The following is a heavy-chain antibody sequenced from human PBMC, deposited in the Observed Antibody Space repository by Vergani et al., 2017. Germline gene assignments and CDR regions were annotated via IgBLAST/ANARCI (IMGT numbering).Heavy chain of an antibody. Sequence: EVQLVESGGCLVKPGGSLRLPCAASGFTFSSYSMNWVRQAPGKGLEWVSSISSSSSYIYYADSVKGRFTISRDNAKNSLYLQMNSLRAEDTAVYYCARDEVVEWFGETKPNYFDYWGQGTLVTVSS. J-gene: IGHJ4*02. CDR2: ISSSSSYI. V-gene: IGHV3-21*01. CDR3: ARDEVVEWFGETKPNYFDY. CDR1: GFTFSSYS. D-gene: IGHD3-10*01.